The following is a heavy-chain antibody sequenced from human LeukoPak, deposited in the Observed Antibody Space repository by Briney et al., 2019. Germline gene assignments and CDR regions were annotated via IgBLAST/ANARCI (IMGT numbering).Heavy chain of an antibody. J-gene: IGHJ5*02. CDR2: IYHSGST. Sequence: SETLSLTCTVSGGSISSSSYYWGWIRQPPGKGLEWIGSIYHSGSTYYNPSLKSRVTISVDTSKNQFSLKLSSVTAADTAVYYCAREFGNDYVWGSYRYFSWFDPWGQGTLVTVSS. CDR1: GGSISSSSYY. V-gene: IGHV4-39*07. CDR3: AREFGNDYVWGSYRYFSWFDP. D-gene: IGHD3-16*02.